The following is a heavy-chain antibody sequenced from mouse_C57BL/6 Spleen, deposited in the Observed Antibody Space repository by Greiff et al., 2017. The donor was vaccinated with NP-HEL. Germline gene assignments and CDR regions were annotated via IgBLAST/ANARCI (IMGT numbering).Heavy chain of an antibody. V-gene: IGHV1-69*01. CDR3: ARLGIKFFDY. J-gene: IGHJ2*01. D-gene: IGHD1-1*01. CDR1: GYTFTSYW. CDR2: IDPSDSYT. Sequence: QVQLQQPGAELVMPGASVKLSCKASGYTFTSYWMHWVKQRPGQGLEWIGEIDPSDSYTNYNQKFKGKSTLTVDKSSSTAYMQLSSLTSEDSAVYYCARLGIKFFDYWGQGTTLTVSS.